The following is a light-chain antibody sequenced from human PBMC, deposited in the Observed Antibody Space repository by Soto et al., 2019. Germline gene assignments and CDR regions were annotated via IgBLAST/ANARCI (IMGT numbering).Light chain of an antibody. J-gene: IGKJ1*01. CDR2: DAS. V-gene: IGKV1-5*01. CDR3: QPYDTFAGT. CDR1: QRVSGW. Sequence: DIQMTQSPSTLSASVGATVTVTCRASQRVSGWLAWYQQKPGEAPKLLIYDASALPGGVPSRFSGSGSGTKFTLTIASLQPDDFATYYGQPYDTFAGTFGPGPQVEI.